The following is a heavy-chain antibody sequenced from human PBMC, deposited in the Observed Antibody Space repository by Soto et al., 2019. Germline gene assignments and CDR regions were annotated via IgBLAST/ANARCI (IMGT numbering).Heavy chain of an antibody. Sequence: GGSLRLSCAASGFTFSSYAMSWVRQAPGKGLEWVSGIHGNGGRTDYAAAVKDRFIISRDDSKSTLYLHLNSLRSEDTAFYYWTTAPPMNYDILIGYPFDHWGRGTLVTVSS. V-gene: IGHV3-23*01. D-gene: IGHD3-9*01. CDR2: IHGNGGRT. CDR3: TTAPPMNYDILIGYPFDH. CDR1: GFTFSSYA. J-gene: IGHJ4*02.